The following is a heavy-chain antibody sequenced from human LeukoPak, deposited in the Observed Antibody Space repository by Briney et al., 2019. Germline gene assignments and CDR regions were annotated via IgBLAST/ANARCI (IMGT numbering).Heavy chain of an antibody. CDR2: ISSIGSAI. V-gene: IGHV3-48*03. J-gene: IGHJ6*02. CDR1: GFTFSIYE. Sequence: GRSLGLSCAASGFTFSIYEMNWVRQAPGKGPEWVSYISSIGSAIFYADSVRGRFTISRDKAKNSLYRQMNSLRAEDKAVYYCAGVYSSSSGKAMDVWGQGTTVTVSS. CDR3: AGVYSSSSGKAMDV. D-gene: IGHD6-6*01.